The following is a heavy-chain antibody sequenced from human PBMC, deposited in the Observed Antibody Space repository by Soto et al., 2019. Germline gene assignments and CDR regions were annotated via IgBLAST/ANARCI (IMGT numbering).Heavy chain of an antibody. V-gene: IGHV1-69*02. D-gene: IGHD2-15*01. J-gene: IGHJ5*02. Sequence: ASVKVSCKASGGSLSSYTISWVRQAPGQGLEWMGRIIPILGIANYAQKFQGRVTITADKSTSTAYMELSSLRSEDTAVYYCAIVGYCSGGSCYSGFDPWGQGTLVTVSS. CDR1: GGSLSSYT. CDR2: IIPILGIA. CDR3: AIVGYCSGGSCYSGFDP.